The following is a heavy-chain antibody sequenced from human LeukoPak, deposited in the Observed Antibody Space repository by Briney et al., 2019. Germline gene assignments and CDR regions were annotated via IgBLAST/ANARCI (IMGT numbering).Heavy chain of an antibody. CDR2: ISGSLGST. Sequence: QAGGSLRLSCAASGFTFSSYAMNWVRQAPGKGLEWVSSISGSLGSTYYADSVKGRFTISRDNSKNTLYLQMNSLRAEDTAVYYCARGGDGYNYWPFDYWGQGTLVTVSS. V-gene: IGHV3-23*01. J-gene: IGHJ4*02. CDR1: GFTFSSYA. CDR3: ARGGDGYNYWPFDY. D-gene: IGHD5-24*01.